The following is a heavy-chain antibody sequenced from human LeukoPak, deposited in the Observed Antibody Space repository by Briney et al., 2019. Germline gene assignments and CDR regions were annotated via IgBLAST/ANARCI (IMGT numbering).Heavy chain of an antibody. CDR3: ARELNPISSGWSPSGYFQH. CDR1: GYTFTSYY. CDR2: INPSGGST. V-gene: IGHV1-46*01. Sequence: ASVKVSCKASGYTFTSYYMHWVRQAPGQGLEWMGIINPSGGSTSYAQKFQGRVTMTGDTSTSTVYMELSSLRSEDTAVYYCARELNPISSGWSPSGYFQHWGQGTLVTVSS. J-gene: IGHJ1*01. D-gene: IGHD6-19*01.